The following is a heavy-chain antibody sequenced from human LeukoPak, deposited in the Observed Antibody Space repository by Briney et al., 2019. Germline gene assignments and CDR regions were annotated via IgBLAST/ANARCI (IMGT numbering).Heavy chain of an antibody. CDR2: ISSSGSTI. D-gene: IGHD6-13*01. V-gene: IGHV3-48*03. CDR3: AREQQLVSGVDY. J-gene: IGHJ4*02. CDR1: GFTFSSYE. Sequence: GGSLRLSCAASGFTFSSYEMNWVRRAPGKGLEWVSYISSSGSTIYYADSVKGRFTISRDNAKNTLYLQRTSLRAEETALYYCAREQQLVSGVDYWGQGTLVTVSS.